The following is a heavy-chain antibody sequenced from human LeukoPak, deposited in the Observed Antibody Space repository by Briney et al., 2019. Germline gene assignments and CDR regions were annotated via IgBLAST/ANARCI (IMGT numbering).Heavy chain of an antibody. CDR1: GGSISSSAYH. V-gene: IGHV4-31*03. CDR3: AASLKFSTSPYFDF. Sequence: SETLSLTCSVSGGSISSSAYHWSWFRQHPGKGLEWIGYIYYTGRTYYSPSLKSRVTISLDTSKNQFSLNLSSVTAADTAVYYCAASLKFSTSPYFDFWGQGTLVTVSS. J-gene: IGHJ4*02. D-gene: IGHD6-6*01. CDR2: IYYTGRT.